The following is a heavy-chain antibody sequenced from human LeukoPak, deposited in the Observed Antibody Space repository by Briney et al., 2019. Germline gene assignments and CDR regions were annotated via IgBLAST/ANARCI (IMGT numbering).Heavy chain of an antibody. J-gene: IGHJ4*02. CDR2: IYTSGST. CDR1: GGSISSGSYY. CDR3: ARVGRPTVVTKSTISYYFDY. Sequence: SETLSLTCTVSGGSISSGSYYWSWIRQPAGKGLEWIGRIYTSGSTNYNPSLKSRVTISVDTSKNQFSLKLSSVTAADTAVYYCARVGRPTVVTKSTISYYFDYWGQGTLVTVSS. V-gene: IGHV4-61*02. D-gene: IGHD4-23*01.